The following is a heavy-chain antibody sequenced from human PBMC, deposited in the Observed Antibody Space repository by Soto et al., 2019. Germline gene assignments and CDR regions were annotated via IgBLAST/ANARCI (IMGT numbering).Heavy chain of an antibody. CDR3: ARTITGKVAANMDV. V-gene: IGHV4-39*01. J-gene: IGHJ6*03. CDR1: GGSISSSSYY. CDR2: IYYSGST. D-gene: IGHD5-12*01. Sequence: QLQLQESGPGLVKPSETLSLTCTVSGGSISSSSYYWGWIRQPPGKGLEWIGSIYYSGSTYYNPSLKSRVTISVDTSKNQFSLKLSSVTAADTAVYYCARTITGKVAANMDVWGKGTTVTVSS.